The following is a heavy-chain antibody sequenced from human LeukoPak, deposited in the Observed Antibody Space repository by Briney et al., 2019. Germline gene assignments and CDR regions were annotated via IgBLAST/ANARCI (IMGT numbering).Heavy chain of an antibody. J-gene: IGHJ4*02. D-gene: IGHD5-24*01. V-gene: IGHV3-23*01. Sequence: GGSLRLSCAASGFTFSSYAMSCVRQAPGKGLEWVSAISGSGGSTYYADSVKGRFTISRGNSKNTLYLQMNSLRAEDTAVYYCAKDPETATFFDLWGQGTLVSVSS. CDR2: ISGSGGST. CDR1: GFTFSSYA. CDR3: AKDPETATFFDL.